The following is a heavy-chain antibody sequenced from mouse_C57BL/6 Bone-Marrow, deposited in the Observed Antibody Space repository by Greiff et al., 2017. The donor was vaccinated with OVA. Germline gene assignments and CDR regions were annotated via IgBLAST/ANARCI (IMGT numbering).Heavy chain of an antibody. V-gene: IGHV1-56*01. J-gene: IGHJ2*01. Sequence: QVQLQQSGPELVRPGASVKISCKAPGYTFTSHWMQWVRQRPGQGLEWIGVIFHGSGSTYYNEKLKGKATLTVDTSSSTAYMQLSSLTSEDSAVYFCARLMDYGSRRDCWGQGTTLTVSS. CDR1: GYTFTSHW. CDR3: ARLMDYGSRRDC. CDR2: IFHGSGST. D-gene: IGHD1-1*01.